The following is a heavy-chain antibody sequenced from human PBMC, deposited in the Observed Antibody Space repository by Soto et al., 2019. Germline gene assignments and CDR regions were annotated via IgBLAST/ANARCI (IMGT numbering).Heavy chain of an antibody. CDR3: VSELLIAFDI. J-gene: IGHJ3*02. D-gene: IGHD1-26*01. CDR2: ISWNSGSI. V-gene: IGHV3-9*01. Sequence: PGGSLRLSCAASGFTFDDYAMHWVRQAPGKGLEWVSGISWNSGSIGYADSVKGRFTISRDNAKNSLYLQMNSLRAEDTALYYCVSELLIAFDIWGQGTMVTVSS. CDR1: GFTFDDYA.